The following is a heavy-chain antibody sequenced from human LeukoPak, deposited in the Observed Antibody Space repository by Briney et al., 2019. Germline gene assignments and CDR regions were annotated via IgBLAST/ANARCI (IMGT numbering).Heavy chain of an antibody. Sequence: SETLSLTCTVSGGSINSYYWGWIRQPAGKGLEWIGRIFSSANTTYNPSLQSRVTMSVDTSKNQFSLRLNSVTAADTAVYYCARSPHRLIGHWFDPWGQGTLVTVPS. CDR2: IFSSANT. CDR1: GGSINSYY. J-gene: IGHJ5*02. D-gene: IGHD3-16*01. CDR3: ARSPHRLIGHWFDP. V-gene: IGHV4-4*07.